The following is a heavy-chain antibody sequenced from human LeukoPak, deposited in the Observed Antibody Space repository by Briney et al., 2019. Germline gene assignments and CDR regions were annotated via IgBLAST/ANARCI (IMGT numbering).Heavy chain of an antibody. CDR3: ARDRGYSYGLYFDY. Sequence: ASVKVSCKASGYTFTSYGISWVRQAPGQGLEWMGWINAYNGNTNYAQKLQGRVTMTTDTSTSTAYMELRSLRSDDPAVYDCARDRGYSYGLYFDYWRQGTLVTVSS. D-gene: IGHD5-18*01. CDR2: INAYNGNT. CDR1: GYTFTSYG. J-gene: IGHJ4*02. V-gene: IGHV1-18*04.